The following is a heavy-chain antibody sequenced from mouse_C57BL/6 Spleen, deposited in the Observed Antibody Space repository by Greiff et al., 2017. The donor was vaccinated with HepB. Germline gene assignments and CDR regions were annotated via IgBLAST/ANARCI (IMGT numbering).Heavy chain of an antibody. CDR2: INPSNGGT. Sequence: VQLQQSGTELVKPGASVKLSCKASGYTFTSYWMHWVKQRPGQGLEWIGNINPSNGGTNYNEKFKSKATLTVDKSSSTAYMQLSSLTSEDSAVLYCANRNYYGSTYYWYFDVWGTGTTVTVSS. J-gene: IGHJ1*03. CDR1: GYTFTSYW. V-gene: IGHV1-53*01. D-gene: IGHD1-1*01. CDR3: ANRNYYGSTYYWYFDV.